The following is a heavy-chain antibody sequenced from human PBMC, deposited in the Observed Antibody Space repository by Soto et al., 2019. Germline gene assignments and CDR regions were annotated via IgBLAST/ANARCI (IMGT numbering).Heavy chain of an antibody. CDR1: GFTFSSYG. Sequence: VQLVESGGGVVQPGRSLRLSCAASGFTFSSYGMHWVRQAPGKGLEWVAVISYDGSNKYYADSVKGRFTISRDNSKNTLYLQMNSLSAEDTAVYYCAKGSQGGEDYWGQGTLVTVSS. V-gene: IGHV3-30*18. D-gene: IGHD2-21*01. J-gene: IGHJ4*02. CDR3: AKGSQGGEDY. CDR2: ISYDGSNK.